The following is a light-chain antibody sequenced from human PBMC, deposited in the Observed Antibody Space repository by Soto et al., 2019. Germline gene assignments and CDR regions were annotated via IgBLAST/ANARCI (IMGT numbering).Light chain of an antibody. CDR3: QQYGSLLT. CDR2: GAS. J-gene: IGKJ4*01. Sequence: DSVFTHSPVTLSLSPGESATLSHRASQSVSSSYLAWYQQRPGQAPRLLIYGASSRATGIPDRFSGSGSGTDFTLTIRRLEPEDFAVYYCQQYGSLLTFGGGTKVDIK. CDR1: QSVSSSY. V-gene: IGKV3-20*01.